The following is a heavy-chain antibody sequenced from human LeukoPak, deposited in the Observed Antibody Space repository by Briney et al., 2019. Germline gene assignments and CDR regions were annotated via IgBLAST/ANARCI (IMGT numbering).Heavy chain of an antibody. Sequence: SQTLSLTCTVSGGSISSGGHYWSWFRQHTGKGLEWIGYIYDSGSTYYNPSLKSRVAMSVDTSKNQFSLNLSSVTAADTAVYYCARGPTVTTDYWGQGTLVTVSP. CDR3: ARGPTVTTDY. CDR2: IYDSGST. J-gene: IGHJ4*02. CDR1: GGSISSGGHY. D-gene: IGHD4-17*01. V-gene: IGHV4-31*03.